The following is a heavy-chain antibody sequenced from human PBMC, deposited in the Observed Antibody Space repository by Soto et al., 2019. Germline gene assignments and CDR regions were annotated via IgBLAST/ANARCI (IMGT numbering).Heavy chain of an antibody. CDR3: ARSLYSCGNYHGSGKGYYCTTDV. CDR2: IIPFFGTG. CDR1: GGTFTTFA. D-gene: IGHD3-10*01. J-gene: IGHJ6*02. Sequence: QVQLVQSGAEVRKPGSSVRVSCKASGGTFTTFAISWVRQAPGQGLEWMGGIIPFFGTGNYAQKFQGRLTIIADKSTNTAYLDLSCLRSEDTSVYCCARSLYSCGNYHGSGKGYYCTTDVWGQGTTVTVSS. V-gene: IGHV1-69*06.